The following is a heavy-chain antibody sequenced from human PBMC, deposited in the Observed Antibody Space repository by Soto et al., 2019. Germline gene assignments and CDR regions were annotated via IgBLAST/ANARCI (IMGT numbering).Heavy chain of an antibody. CDR2: IYYSGNT. J-gene: IGHJ4*02. V-gene: IGHV4-30-4*02. CDR3: ARDSLRWLSLDY. D-gene: IGHD4-17*01. CDR1: AGFISSGYYY. Sequence: SETLSLTCSVSAGFISSGYYYWSWIRHPPGKGLEWIGNIYYSGNTYYNPSLKSRVTISVDTSKNQFSLKLSSVTAADTAVYYCARDSLRWLSLDYWGQGTLVTVSS.